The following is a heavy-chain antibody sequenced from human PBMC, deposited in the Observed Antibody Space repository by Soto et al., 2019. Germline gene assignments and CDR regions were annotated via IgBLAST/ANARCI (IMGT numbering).Heavy chain of an antibody. D-gene: IGHD2-15*01. Sequence: GGSLRLSCAASGFTFSSYWMHWVRQAPGKGLVWVSRINSDGSSTSYADSVKGRFTISRDNAKNTLYLQMNSLRAEDTAVYYCAPTNSRAALVYWGQGTLVTVSS. CDR2: INSDGSST. CDR3: APTNSRAALVY. CDR1: GFTFSSYW. J-gene: IGHJ4*02. V-gene: IGHV3-74*01.